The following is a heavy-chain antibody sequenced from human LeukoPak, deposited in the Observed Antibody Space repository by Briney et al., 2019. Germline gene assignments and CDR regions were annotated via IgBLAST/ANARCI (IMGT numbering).Heavy chain of an antibody. Sequence: ASVKVSCKASGYAFTSYGISWVRQAPGQGLEWMGWISAYNGNTNYAQKLQGRVTMTTDTSTSTAYMELRSLRSDDTAVYYCATDRGPNSGYPPAGYWGQGTLVTVSS. CDR3: ATDRGPNSGYPPAGY. D-gene: IGHD5-12*01. V-gene: IGHV1-18*01. J-gene: IGHJ4*02. CDR2: ISAYNGNT. CDR1: GYAFTSYG.